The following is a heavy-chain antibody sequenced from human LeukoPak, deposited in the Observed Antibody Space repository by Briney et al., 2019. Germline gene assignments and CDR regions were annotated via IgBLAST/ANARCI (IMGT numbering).Heavy chain of an antibody. Sequence: GGSLRLSCAASGFTFSGYAMSRVRQAPGKGLEWVSGISGSGGSTYSADSVKGRFTISRDSSKNTLYVQMNSLRAEDTAVYYCAKGYSAYDYYFDSWGQGTPVTVSS. J-gene: IGHJ4*02. CDR1: GFTFSGYA. CDR2: ISGSGGST. V-gene: IGHV3-23*01. CDR3: AKGYSAYDYYFDS. D-gene: IGHD5-12*01.